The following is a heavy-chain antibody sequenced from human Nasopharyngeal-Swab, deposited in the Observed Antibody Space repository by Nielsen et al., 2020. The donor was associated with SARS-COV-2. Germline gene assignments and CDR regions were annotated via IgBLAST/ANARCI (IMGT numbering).Heavy chain of an antibody. V-gene: IGHV1-69*01. J-gene: IGHJ6*03. Sequence: WVRQAPGQGLEWMGGIIPIFGTANYAQKFQGRVTITADESTSTAYMELSSLRSEDTAVYYCARNRLPYCSNTSCSYYYMDVWGKGTTVTVSS. D-gene: IGHD2-2*01. CDR3: ARNRLPYCSNTSCSYYYMDV. CDR2: IIPIFGTA.